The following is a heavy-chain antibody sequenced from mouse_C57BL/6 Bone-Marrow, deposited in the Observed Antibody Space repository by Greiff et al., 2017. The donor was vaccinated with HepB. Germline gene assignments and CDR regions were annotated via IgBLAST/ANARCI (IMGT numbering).Heavy chain of an antibody. CDR1: GFSLTSYG. Sequence: QVQLKESGPGLVQPSQSLSITCTVSGFSLTSYGVHWVRQSPGKGLEWLGVIWRGGSTDYNAAFMSRLSITKDNSKSQVFFKMNSLQADDTAIYYCGYYSNLWYAMDYWGQGTSVTVAS. CDR2: IWRGGST. CDR3: GYYSNLWYAMDY. J-gene: IGHJ4*01. V-gene: IGHV2-5*01. D-gene: IGHD2-5*01.